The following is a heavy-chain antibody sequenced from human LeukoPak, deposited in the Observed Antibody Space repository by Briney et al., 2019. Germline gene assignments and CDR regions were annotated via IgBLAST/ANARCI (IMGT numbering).Heavy chain of an antibody. CDR2: MNPNSGNT. V-gene: IGHV1-8*01. D-gene: IGHD3-9*01. Sequence: GASVKVSCKASGYTFTSYDINWVRQATGQGLEWMGWMNPNSGNTGYAQKFQGRVTMTRNTSISTAYMELSSLRSEDTAVYYCARVDYGDILTGYYPGPPSFDYWGQGTLVTVSS. CDR3: ARVDYGDILTGYYPGPPSFDY. CDR1: GYTFTSYD. J-gene: IGHJ4*02.